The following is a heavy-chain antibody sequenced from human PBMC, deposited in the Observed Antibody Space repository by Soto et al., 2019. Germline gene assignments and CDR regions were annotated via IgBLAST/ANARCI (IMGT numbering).Heavy chain of an antibody. J-gene: IGHJ4*02. Sequence: QVQLVQSGAEVKKPGASVKVSCKASGYTFTSYGISWVRQAPGQGLEWMGWIRAYNGNTNYAQKLQGRVTMSTDTSTSTAYMELRSLRSDDTAVYFCARSPIIMVVVVMRERGFDYWGKGTLVTVSS. CDR3: ARSPIIMVVVVMRERGFDY. CDR1: GYTFTSYG. CDR2: IRAYNGNT. V-gene: IGHV1-18*01. D-gene: IGHD3-22*01.